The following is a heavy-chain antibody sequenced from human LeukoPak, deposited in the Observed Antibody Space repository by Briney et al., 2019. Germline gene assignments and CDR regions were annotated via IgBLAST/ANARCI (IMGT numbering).Heavy chain of an antibody. J-gene: IGHJ4*02. CDR2: IYTSGST. CDR1: GGSISNYY. D-gene: IGHD3-9*01. CDR3: ARGGVDWTFDY. V-gene: IGHV4-4*07. Sequence: PSETLSLTCTVSGGSISNYYWSWIRQPAGKGLEWIGHIYTSGSTNYNPSLKSRVTMSVDTSKNQFSLNLSSVTAAGTAVYYCARGGVDWTFDYWGQGTLVTVSS.